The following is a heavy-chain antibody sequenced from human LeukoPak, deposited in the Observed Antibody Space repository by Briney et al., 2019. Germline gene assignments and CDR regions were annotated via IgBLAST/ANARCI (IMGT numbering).Heavy chain of an antibody. CDR1: GFTFSSYS. D-gene: IGHD2-15*01. CDR2: ISSSSSYI. J-gene: IGHJ6*02. Sequence: GESLRLSCAASGFTFSSYSMNWVRQAPGKGLEWVSSISSSSSYIYYADSVKGRFTISRDNAKNSLYLQMNSLRAEDTAVYYCARDGSGGRHYYYGMDVWGQGTTVTVSS. CDR3: ARDGSGGRHYYYGMDV. V-gene: IGHV3-21*01.